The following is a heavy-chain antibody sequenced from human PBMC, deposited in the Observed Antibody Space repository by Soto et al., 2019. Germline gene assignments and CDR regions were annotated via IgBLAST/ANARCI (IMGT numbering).Heavy chain of an antibody. D-gene: IGHD6-13*01. J-gene: IGHJ5*02. V-gene: IGHV4-59*01. CDR3: ARDGRPYSSSWPNWFDP. CDR2: IYYSGST. CDR1: GGSISSYY. Sequence: KTSETLSLTCTVSGGSISSYYWSWIRQPPGKGLEWIGYIYYSGSTNYNPSLKSRVTISVDTSKNQFSLKLSSVTAADTAVYYCARDGRPYSSSWPNWFDPWGQGTLVTVSS.